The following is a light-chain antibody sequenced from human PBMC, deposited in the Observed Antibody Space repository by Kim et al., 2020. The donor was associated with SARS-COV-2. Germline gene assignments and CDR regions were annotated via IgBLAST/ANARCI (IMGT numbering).Light chain of an antibody. V-gene: IGLV6-57*03. CDR3: QSYDNSNVV. CDR2: EDN. J-gene: IGLJ3*02. Sequence: NFMLTQPHSVSESPGKTVIISCTRSSGSIATNYVQWYRQRPGSAPTTVIYEDNQRPSGVPDRFSGSLDSSSNSASLTISGLRAEDEADYYCQSYDNSNVVFGGGTKLTVL. CDR1: SGSIATNY.